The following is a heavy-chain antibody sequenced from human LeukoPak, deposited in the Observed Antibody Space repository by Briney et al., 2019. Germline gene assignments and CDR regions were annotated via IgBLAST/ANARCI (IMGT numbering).Heavy chain of an antibody. CDR3: ARAVVWYFDY. D-gene: IGHD6-19*01. J-gene: IGHJ4*02. CDR2: IYYSGST. Sequence: SETLSLTCTVSGGSISSSNYYWSWIRQHPGKGLEWIGYIYYSGSTYYNPSLQSRVTISVDTSKNQFSLKLSSVTAADTAVYYCARAVVWYFDYWGQGTLVTVSS. V-gene: IGHV4-31*03. CDR1: GGSISSSNYY.